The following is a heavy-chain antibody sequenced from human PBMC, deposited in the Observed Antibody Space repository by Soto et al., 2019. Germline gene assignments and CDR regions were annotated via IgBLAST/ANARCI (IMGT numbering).Heavy chain of an antibody. J-gene: IGHJ4*02. V-gene: IGHV3-66*01. CDR2: LYSAGSA. CDR1: GFTFSTYA. D-gene: IGHD6-13*01. Sequence: GGSLRLSCAASGFTFSTYAMSWVRQAPGKGLEWVSVLYSAGSADFADSVKGRFTISRDNSKNTLYLQMSSLRAEDTAVYYCARVHSSSYPYFDYWGQGTLVTSPQ. CDR3: ARVHSSSYPYFDY.